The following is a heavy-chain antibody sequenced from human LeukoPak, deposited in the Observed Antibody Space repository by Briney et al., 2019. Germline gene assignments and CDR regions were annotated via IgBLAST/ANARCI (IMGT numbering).Heavy chain of an antibody. CDR2: INTNSGGT. J-gene: IGHJ4*02. D-gene: IGHD5-12*01. V-gene: IGHV1-2*02. CDR3: ARRRASGYDFADLDY. Sequence: ASVTVSFMFSGYTLTELSMHWVRQAPGKGLEWMGCINTNSGGTNYAQKVQGRVTMTRETSISTAYMELSRLRSDDTAVYYCARRRASGYDFADLDYWGQGTLVTVSS. CDR1: GYTLTELS.